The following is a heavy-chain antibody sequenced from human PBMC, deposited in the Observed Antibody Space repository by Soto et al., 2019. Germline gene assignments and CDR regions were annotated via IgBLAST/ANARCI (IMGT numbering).Heavy chain of an antibody. Sequence: SGPTLVNPTQTLTLTCTVSGFSLSTSGTRVSWIRQPPGKALEWLARIDWDDDKFYTTSLKTRLTISRDTSKNQVVLTMTNMDPVDTGTYYCARILGSTVDDWGQGTLVTVSS. CDR3: ARILGSTVDD. J-gene: IGHJ4*02. CDR2: IDWDDDK. CDR1: GFSLSTSGTR. D-gene: IGHD1-26*01. V-gene: IGHV2-70*04.